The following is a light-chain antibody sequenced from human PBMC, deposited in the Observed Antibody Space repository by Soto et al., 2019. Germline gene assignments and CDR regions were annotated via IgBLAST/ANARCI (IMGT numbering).Light chain of an antibody. J-gene: IGKJ4*01. CDR2: SAS. Sequence: DSQRTQSPSTLSASVGDRVTITCRASQTIRSWLAWYQQKPGKAPELLIYSASGLESGVPSRFSGSGFGTEFTLTICSLQPDDFATYYCQEYNGNSGLTFGGGTKVEIK. V-gene: IGKV1-5*03. CDR1: QTIRSW. CDR3: QEYNGNSGLT.